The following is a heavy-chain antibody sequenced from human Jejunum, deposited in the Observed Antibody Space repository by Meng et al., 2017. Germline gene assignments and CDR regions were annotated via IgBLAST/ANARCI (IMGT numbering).Heavy chain of an antibody. V-gene: IGHV3-48*03. CDR3: ARDHLEHRSTWTGYFDY. Sequence: GGSLRLSCAASGFSLSNYEVNWVRQAPGKGLEWIVYISGSGATVYYAEFVKGRFTIARDNARNSLYLQMNSLRADDTAIYYCARDHLEHRSTWTGYFDYWGQGTLVTVSS. J-gene: IGHJ4*02. CDR1: GFSLSNYE. D-gene: IGHD2-2*01. CDR2: ISGSGATV.